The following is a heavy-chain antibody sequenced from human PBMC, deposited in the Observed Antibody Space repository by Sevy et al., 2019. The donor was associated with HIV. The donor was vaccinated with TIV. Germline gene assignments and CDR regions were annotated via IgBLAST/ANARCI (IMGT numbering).Heavy chain of an antibody. CDR1: GGSFSSGSYY. CDR3: ARGGGNSFLDAFDI. CDR2: IYTSGST. Sequence: SETLSLTCTVSGGSFSSGSYYWSWIRQPAGKGLEWIGRIYTSGSTNYNPSLKSRVTISVDTSKNQFSLKLSSVTAADTAVYYCARGGGNSFLDAFDIWGQGTMVTVSS. J-gene: IGHJ3*02. V-gene: IGHV4-61*02. D-gene: IGHD2-21*02.